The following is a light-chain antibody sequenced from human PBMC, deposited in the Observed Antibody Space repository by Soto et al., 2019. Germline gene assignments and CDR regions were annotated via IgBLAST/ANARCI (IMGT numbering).Light chain of an antibody. CDR2: LNSDGSH. J-gene: IGLJ2*01. CDR3: QTWGTGIV. Sequence: QSVLTQSPSASASLGASVKLTCTLSSGHSSYVIAWHQQQPEKGPRYLMNLNSDGSHNKGDGIPDRFSGSSSGAERYLTISSLQSEDEADYYCQTWGTGIVFGGGTKLTVL. V-gene: IGLV4-69*01. CDR1: SGHSSYV.